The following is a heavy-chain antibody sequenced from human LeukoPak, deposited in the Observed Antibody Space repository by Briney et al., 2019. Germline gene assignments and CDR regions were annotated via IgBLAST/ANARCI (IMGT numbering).Heavy chain of an antibody. V-gene: IGHV4-30-2*01. J-gene: IGHJ4*02. CDR3: ARERRYSSGWYFDY. CDR2: IYHSGST. D-gene: IGHD6-19*01. CDR1: GGSISSGGYS. Sequence: PSETLSLTCAVSGGSISSGGYSWSWIRQPPGKGLEWIGYIYHSGSTYYNPSLKSRVTISVDRSKNQFSLKLSSVTAADTAVYYCARERRYSSGWYFDYWGQGTLVTASS.